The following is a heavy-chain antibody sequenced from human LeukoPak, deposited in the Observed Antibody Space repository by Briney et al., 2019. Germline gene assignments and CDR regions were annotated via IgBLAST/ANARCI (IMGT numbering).Heavy chain of an antibody. Sequence: SETLSLTCAVYGGSFSGYYWSWTRQPPRKGLEWIGEINHSGSTNHNPSLKSRVTISVDTSKNQFSLKLSSVTAADTAVYYYARGSGAFDIWGQGTMVTVSS. CDR1: GGSFSGYY. J-gene: IGHJ3*02. CDR3: ARGSGAFDI. D-gene: IGHD3-10*01. CDR2: INHSGST. V-gene: IGHV4-34*01.